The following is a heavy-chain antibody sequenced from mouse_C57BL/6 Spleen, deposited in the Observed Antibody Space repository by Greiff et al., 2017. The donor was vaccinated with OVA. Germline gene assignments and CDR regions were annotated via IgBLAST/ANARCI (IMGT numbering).Heavy chain of an antibody. CDR3: ARIYYSNLDY. D-gene: IGHD2-5*01. J-gene: IGHJ2*01. Sequence: DVQLVESEGGLVQPGSSMKLSCTASGFTFSDYYMAWVRQVPEKGLEWVANINYDGSSTYYLDSLKSRFIISRDNAKNILYLQMSSLKSEDTATYYCARIYYSNLDYWGQGTTLTVSS. V-gene: IGHV5-16*01. CDR1: GFTFSDYY. CDR2: INYDGSST.